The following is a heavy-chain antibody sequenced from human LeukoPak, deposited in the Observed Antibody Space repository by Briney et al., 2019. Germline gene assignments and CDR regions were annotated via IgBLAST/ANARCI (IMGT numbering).Heavy chain of an antibody. V-gene: IGHV3-48*04. Sequence: GGSLRLSCAASGFTFSSYSMNWVRQAPGKGLEWVSYSSSSSSTIYYADSVKGRFTISRDNAKNSLYLQMNSLRAEDTAVYYCAPQWSEAYYYYYYMDVWGKGTTVTVSS. D-gene: IGHD6-19*01. J-gene: IGHJ6*03. CDR1: GFTFSSYS. CDR2: SSSSSSTI. CDR3: APQWSEAYYYYYYMDV.